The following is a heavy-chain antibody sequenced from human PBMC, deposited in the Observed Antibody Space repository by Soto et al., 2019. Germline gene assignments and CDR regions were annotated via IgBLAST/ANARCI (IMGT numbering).Heavy chain of an antibody. D-gene: IGHD1-26*01. CDR3: ARDYEGWEPQFRFRVRLDP. V-gene: IGHV3-11*01. CDR1: GFTFSDYY. CDR2: ISSSGSTI. J-gene: IGHJ5*02. Sequence: QVQLVESGGGLVKPGGSLRLSCAASGFTFSDYYMSWIRQAPGKGLEWVSYISSSGSTIYYADSVKGRFTISRDNAKNSLYLQMHSLRAEDTAVYYCARDYEGWEPQFRFRVRLDPWGQGTLVTVSS.